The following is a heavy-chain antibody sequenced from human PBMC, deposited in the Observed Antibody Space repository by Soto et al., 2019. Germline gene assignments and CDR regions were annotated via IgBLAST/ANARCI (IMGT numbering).Heavy chain of an antibody. V-gene: IGHV3-48*02. D-gene: IGHD3-9*01. CDR3: VREDILGVRSFDY. CDR2: ISSGSKTI. Sequence: HPGGSLRLSCAASGFTFSGYSVNWVRQAPGKGLEWVSYISSGSKTIYYADSVKGRFIVSRDNAQNSQYLQMNSLRDEDTAVYYCVREDILGVRSFDYWGQGTLVTVSS. J-gene: IGHJ4*02. CDR1: GFTFSGYS.